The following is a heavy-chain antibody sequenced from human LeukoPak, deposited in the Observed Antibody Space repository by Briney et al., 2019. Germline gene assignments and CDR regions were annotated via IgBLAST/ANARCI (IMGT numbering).Heavy chain of an antibody. CDR1: GFTFSSYE. J-gene: IGHJ4*02. CDR3: ARDTGYSSGWPDNFDY. Sequence: GGSLRLSCAASGFTFSSYEMNWVRQAPGKGLEWVSYISSSGSTIYYADSVKGRFTISRDNAKNTLYLQMISLRAEDTAVYYCARDTGYSSGWPDNFDYWGQGTLVTVSS. V-gene: IGHV3-48*03. CDR2: ISSSGSTI. D-gene: IGHD6-19*01.